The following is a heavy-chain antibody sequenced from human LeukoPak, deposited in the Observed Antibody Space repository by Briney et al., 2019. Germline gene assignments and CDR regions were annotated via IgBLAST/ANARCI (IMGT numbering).Heavy chain of an antibody. V-gene: IGHV3-21*01. J-gene: IGHJ4*02. CDR1: GFTFSSYS. CDR3: ARAGEGIAVAVDY. Sequence: GGSLRLSCAASGFTFSSYSMNWVRQAPGKGLEWVSSISSSSSYIYYSDSVKGRFTISRDNAKNSLYLQMNSLRAEDTAVYYCARAGEGIAVAVDYWGQGTLVTVSS. D-gene: IGHD6-19*01. CDR2: ISSSSSYI.